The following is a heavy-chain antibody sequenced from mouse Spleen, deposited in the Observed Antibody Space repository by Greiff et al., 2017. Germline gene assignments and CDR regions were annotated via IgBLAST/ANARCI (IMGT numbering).Heavy chain of an antibody. CDR3: ARGGRGY. D-gene: IGHD3-3*01. CDR2: IDPSDSYT. CDR1: GYTFTSYW. V-gene: IGHV1-69*01. Sequence: VQLQQPGAELVMPGASVKLSCKASGYTFTSYWMHWVKQRPGQGLEWIGEIDPSDSYTNYNQKFKGKATLTVDKSSSTAYMQLSSLTSEDSAVYYCARGGRGYWGQGTTLTVSS. J-gene: IGHJ2*01.